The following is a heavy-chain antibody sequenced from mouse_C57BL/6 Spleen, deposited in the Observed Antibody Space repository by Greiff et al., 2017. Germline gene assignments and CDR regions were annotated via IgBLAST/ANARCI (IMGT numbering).Heavy chain of an antibody. V-gene: IGHV10-1*01. J-gene: IGHJ2*01. CDR1: GFSFNTYA. CDR2: IRSKSNNYAT. Sequence: EVMLVESGGGLVQPKGSLKLSCAASGFSFNTYAMNWVRQAPGKGLEWVARIRSKSNNYATYYAGSVKDRFTISRDDSESMLYLEMNSLKTEDTGMYYCVSRGFDYWGQGTTVTVSA. D-gene: IGHD3-1*01. CDR3: VSRGFDY.